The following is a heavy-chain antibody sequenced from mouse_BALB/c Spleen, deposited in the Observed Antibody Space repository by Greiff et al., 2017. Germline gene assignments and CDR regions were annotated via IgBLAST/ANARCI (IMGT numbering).Heavy chain of an antibody. CDR1: GYSFTGYF. Sequence: SGPELVKPGASVKISCKASGYSFTGYFMNWVMQSHGKSLEWIGRINPYNGDTFYNQKFKGKATLTVDKSSSTAHMELRSLASEDSAVYYCARAYDYDGAWFAYWGQGTLVTVSA. J-gene: IGHJ3*01. D-gene: IGHD2-4*01. V-gene: IGHV1-20*02. CDR3: ARAYDYDGAWFAY. CDR2: INPYNGDT.